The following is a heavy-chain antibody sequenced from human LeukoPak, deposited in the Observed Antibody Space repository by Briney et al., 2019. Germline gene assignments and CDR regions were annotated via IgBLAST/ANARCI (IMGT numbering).Heavy chain of an antibody. V-gene: IGHV3-9*01. Sequence: GGSLRLSYAGSGFIFNNYAMHWVRQPPGKGLEWVSGISWNSGTIDYADSVRGRFTISRDNAKNSLYLQMDSLRVEDTAFYYCAKDNRRHYTRGPNPDSLHWGQGALVTVSS. CDR1: GFIFNNYA. D-gene: IGHD2-2*02. J-gene: IGHJ4*02. CDR2: ISWNSGTI. CDR3: AKDNRRHYTRGPNPDSLH.